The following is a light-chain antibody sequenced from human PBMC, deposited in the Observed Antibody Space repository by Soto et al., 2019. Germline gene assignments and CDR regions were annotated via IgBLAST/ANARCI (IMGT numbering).Light chain of an antibody. CDR2: GNS. J-gene: IGLJ2*01. V-gene: IGLV1-40*01. CDR3: QSYDSSLSGSV. Sequence: QSVLTQPPSVSGAPGQRVTISCTGSSSNIGAGYDVHWYLQLPGTAPKLLIYGNSNRPSGVPDRFSGSKSGTSASLAITGLQAEDEADYYCQSYDSSLSGSVFGGRTKLTVL. CDR1: SSNIGAGYD.